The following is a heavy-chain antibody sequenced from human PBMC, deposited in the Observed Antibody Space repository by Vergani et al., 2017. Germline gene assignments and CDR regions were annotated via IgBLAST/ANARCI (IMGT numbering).Heavy chain of an antibody. CDR1: GGSISSYY. J-gene: IGHJ3*02. CDR2: IYYSGST. D-gene: IGHD3-10*01. CDR3: ARQGAYYYGSGSPSDAFDI. Sequence: QVQLQESGPGLVKPSETLSLTCTVSGGSISSYYWSWIRQPPGKGLEWIGYIYYSGSTNYNPSLKSRVTISVDTSKNQFSLKLSSVTAADTAVYYCARQGAYYYGSGSPSDAFDIWGQGTMVTVSS. V-gene: IGHV4-59*08.